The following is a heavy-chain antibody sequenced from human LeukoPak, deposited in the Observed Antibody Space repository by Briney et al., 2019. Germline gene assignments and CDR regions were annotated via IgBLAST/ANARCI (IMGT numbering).Heavy chain of an antibody. J-gene: IGHJ4*02. Sequence: GGSLRLSCAASGFTFNSYAMQWVRQAPGKGLEYASVIDSIGDSTYYADSVRGRFTISRDNSKNTVHLQMDSLRAEDMAVYYCARADCDSSGCHTVSYWGQGTLVTVSS. CDR2: IDSIGDST. V-gene: IGHV3-64*02. CDR3: ARADCDSSGCHTVSY. D-gene: IGHD2-2*02. CDR1: GFTFNSYA.